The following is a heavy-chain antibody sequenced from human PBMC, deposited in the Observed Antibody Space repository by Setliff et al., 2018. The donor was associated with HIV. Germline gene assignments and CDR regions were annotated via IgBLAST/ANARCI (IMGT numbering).Heavy chain of an antibody. V-gene: IGHV4-61*01. CDR3: ARTEDYSFGDAPFDY. D-gene: IGHD5-18*01. Sequence: SETLSLTCTVPGGSLSSGTYYWNWIRQPPGKGLEWIGYIYYSGSTNYNPSLKSRVTISVDTSKNQFSLKLSSVTAADTAVYYCARTEDYSFGDAPFDYWGHGTQVTVSS. CDR2: IYYSGST. CDR1: GGSLSSGTYY. J-gene: IGHJ4*01.